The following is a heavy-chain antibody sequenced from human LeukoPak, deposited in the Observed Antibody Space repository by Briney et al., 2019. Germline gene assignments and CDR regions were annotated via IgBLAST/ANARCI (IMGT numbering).Heavy chain of an antibody. J-gene: IGHJ5*02. D-gene: IGHD2-2*01. V-gene: IGHV4-31*03. CDR2: IYYNGST. Sequence: PSETLSLTCTVSGGSISSGGYYWSWIGQHPGKGLEWIGCIYYNGSTYYNPSLKSRVTISVDTSKNQFSLKLSSVTAADTVVYYCARDLPAAMSGNPNWFDPWGQGTLVTVSS. CDR3: ARDLPAAMSGNPNWFDP. CDR1: GGSISSGGYY.